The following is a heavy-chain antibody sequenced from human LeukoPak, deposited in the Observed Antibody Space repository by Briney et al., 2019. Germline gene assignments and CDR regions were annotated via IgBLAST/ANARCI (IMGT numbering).Heavy chain of an antibody. CDR2: ISAYNGNT. V-gene: IGHV1-18*01. J-gene: IGHJ3*02. D-gene: IGHD4-17*01. CDR3: ARGSIGPVETYGVDAFDI. Sequence: ASVKVSCKASGYTFTSYGISWVRQAPGQGLEWMGWISAYNGNTNYAQKLQGRVTMTRNTSISTAYMELSSLRSEDTAVYYCARGSIGPVETYGVDAFDIWGQGTMVTVSS. CDR1: GYTFTSYG.